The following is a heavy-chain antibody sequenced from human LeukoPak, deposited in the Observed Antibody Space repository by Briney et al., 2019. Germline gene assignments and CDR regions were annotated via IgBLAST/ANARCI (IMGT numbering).Heavy chain of an antibody. Sequence: ASVKVSCKLSVLTFTSYDINWVRQAAGQGLEWMGGMNPNSGNTGCAQKFQVRVTMTRNTSISTQYMELSSVRSEDTAVYYCARASALLRYFDWWRTRLPGGGENDYWGQGTLVTVSS. D-gene: IGHD3-9*01. CDR2: MNPNSGNT. V-gene: IGHV1-8*01. CDR3: ARASALLRYFDWWRTRLPGGGENDY. J-gene: IGHJ4*02. CDR1: VLTFTSYD.